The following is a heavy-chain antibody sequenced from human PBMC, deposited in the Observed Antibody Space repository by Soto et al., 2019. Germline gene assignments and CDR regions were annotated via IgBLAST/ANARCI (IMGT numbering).Heavy chain of an antibody. CDR2: IYSGGST. CDR3: ANGYSYGFAFDI. V-gene: IGHV3-23*05. CDR1: GFTFSSFA. D-gene: IGHD5-18*01. Sequence: GGSLRLSCAASGFTFSSFAMSWVRQAPGKGLEWVSAIYSGGSTYYADSVKGRFTISRDNSKNTLYLQMNSLRAEDTAVYYCANGYSYGFAFDIWGQGTMVTVSS. J-gene: IGHJ3*02.